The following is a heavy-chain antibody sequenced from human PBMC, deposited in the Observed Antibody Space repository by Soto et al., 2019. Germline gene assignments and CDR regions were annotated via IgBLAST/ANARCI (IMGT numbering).Heavy chain of an antibody. Sequence: KQSQTLSLTCAISGDSVSSNSAAWNWIRQSPSRGLEWLGRTYYRSKWYNDYAVSVKSRITINPDTSKNQFSLQLNSVTPEDTAVYYCARLLYSSSWYYYYYGMDVWGQGTTVTVSS. D-gene: IGHD6-13*01. CDR2: TYYRSKWYN. CDR3: ARLLYSSSWYYYYYGMDV. J-gene: IGHJ6*02. V-gene: IGHV6-1*01. CDR1: GDSVSSNSAA.